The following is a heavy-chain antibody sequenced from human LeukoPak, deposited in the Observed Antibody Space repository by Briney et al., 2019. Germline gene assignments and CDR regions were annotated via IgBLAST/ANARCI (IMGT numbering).Heavy chain of an antibody. CDR1: GFTFSSYA. D-gene: IGHD6-19*01. Sequence: GGSLRLSCAASGFTFSSYAMSWVRQAPGKGLEWVSTIRGSGGSTFYADSVKGRFTISRDNSKNTLYLQMNTLRAEDTPVYYCAIPYSSGWYGPLDYWGQGTLVTVSS. CDR3: AIPYSSGWYGPLDY. CDR2: IRGSGGST. J-gene: IGHJ4*02. V-gene: IGHV3-23*01.